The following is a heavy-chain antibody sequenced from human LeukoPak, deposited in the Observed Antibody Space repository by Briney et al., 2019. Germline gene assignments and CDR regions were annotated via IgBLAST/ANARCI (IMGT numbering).Heavy chain of an antibody. CDR3: ARDLTMVRGGYGDV. CDR2: INPSGGST. V-gene: IGHV1-46*01. D-gene: IGHD3-10*01. CDR1: GYTFTSYY. J-gene: IGHJ6*02. Sequence: ASVKVACKASGYTFTSYYMHWVRHAPERGLEWMGIINPSGGSTSYAQKFQGRVTMTTDTSTSTVDMELSSLRSEDTAVYYCARDLTMVRGGYGDVWGQGTTVTVSS.